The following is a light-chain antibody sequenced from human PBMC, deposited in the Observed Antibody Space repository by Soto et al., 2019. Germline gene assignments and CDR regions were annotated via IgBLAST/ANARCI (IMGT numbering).Light chain of an antibody. CDR3: QQSYSTPWT. Sequence: DLQMTQSPSSLSASVGDRVTITCRASQSISSYLNWYQQKPGKAPKLLIYAASSLQSGVPSRFSGSGSGTDFTLTISSLQPEDFANYYCQQSYSTPWTFGQGTKVEIK. CDR2: AAS. CDR1: QSISSY. V-gene: IGKV1-39*01. J-gene: IGKJ1*01.